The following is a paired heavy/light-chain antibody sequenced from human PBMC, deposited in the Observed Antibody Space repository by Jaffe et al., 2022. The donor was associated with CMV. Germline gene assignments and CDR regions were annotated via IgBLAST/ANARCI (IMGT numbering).Heavy chain of an antibody. CDR1: GLTFSSYW. CDR3: ARDAKSYYDTSGYS. Sequence: EVQLVESGGGLVQPGGSLRLSCAASGLTFSSYWMSWVRQAPGKGLEWVANINEDGSEKYYVDSMRGRFTISRDNAKSSLYLQMNSLRAEDTAVYYCARDAKSYYDTSGYSWGQGTLVTVSS. D-gene: IGHD3-22*01. J-gene: IGHJ5*02. V-gene: IGHV3-7*01. CDR2: INEDGSEK.
Light chain of an antibody. J-gene: IGKJ2*01. Sequence: EIVMTQSPATLSVSPGERATLSCRASQSVSSNLAWYQRKPGQAPRLLIYGASTRATGIPGRISGSGSGTEFTLTISSLQSEDFAVYYCQQYNNWPYTFGQGTKLEIK. CDR3: QQYNNWPYT. CDR1: QSVSSN. V-gene: IGKV3-15*01. CDR2: GAS.